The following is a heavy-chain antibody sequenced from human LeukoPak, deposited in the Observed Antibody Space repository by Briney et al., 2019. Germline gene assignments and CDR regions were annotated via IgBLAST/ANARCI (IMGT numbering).Heavy chain of an antibody. J-gene: IGHJ3*02. CDR3: ARGSIAAAGTGAFDI. CDR2: IGTAGDT. CDR1: GFTFSSYS. Sequence: GGFLRLSCAASGFTFSSYSMNWVRQAPGKGLEWVSAIGTAGDTYYPGSVKGRFTISRENAKNSLYLQMNSLRAGDTAVYYCARGSIAAAGTGAFDIWGQGTMVTVSS. V-gene: IGHV3-13*01. D-gene: IGHD6-13*01.